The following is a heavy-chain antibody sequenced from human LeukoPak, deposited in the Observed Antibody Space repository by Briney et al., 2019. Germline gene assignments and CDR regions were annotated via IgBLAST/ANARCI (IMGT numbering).Heavy chain of an antibody. CDR2: IYHSGST. J-gene: IGHJ5*02. Sequence: SETLSLTCTVSGYSISSGYYWGWIRQPPGKGLEWIGSIYHSGSTYYNPSLKSRVTISVDTSKNQFSLKLSSVTAADTAVYYCARDRSDPSSWYLRTTIDPWGQGTLVTVSP. V-gene: IGHV4-38-2*02. CDR3: ARDRSDPSSWYLRTTIDP. CDR1: GYSISSGYY. D-gene: IGHD6-13*01.